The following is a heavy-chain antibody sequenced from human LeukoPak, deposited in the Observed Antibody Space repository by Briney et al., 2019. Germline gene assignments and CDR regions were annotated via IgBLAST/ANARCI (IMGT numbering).Heavy chain of an antibody. CDR1: GYTLTELS. V-gene: IGHV1-24*01. Sequence: ASEKVSCKVSGYTLTELSMHWVRQAPGKGLEWMGGFDPEDGETIYAQKFQGRVTMTEDTSTDTAYMELSSLRSEDTAVYYCATAINTGYSSSWFDYWGQGTLVTVSS. CDR2: FDPEDGET. CDR3: ATAINTGYSSSWFDY. J-gene: IGHJ4*02. D-gene: IGHD6-13*01.